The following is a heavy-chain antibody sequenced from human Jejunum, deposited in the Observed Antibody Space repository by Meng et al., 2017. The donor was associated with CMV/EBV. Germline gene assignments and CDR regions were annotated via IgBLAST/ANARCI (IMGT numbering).Heavy chain of an antibody. Sequence: CFASGFTVSSNYMSWVRQAPGKGLEWVSIIYSDGTTYYADSVKGRFTISRDKSKNTLDLQMNSLRAEDMAVYYCAYSSSWAHFDYWGQGTLVTVSS. CDR2: IYSDGTT. J-gene: IGHJ4*02. CDR1: GFTVSSNY. V-gene: IGHV3-53*01. D-gene: IGHD6-13*01. CDR3: AYSSSWAHFDY.